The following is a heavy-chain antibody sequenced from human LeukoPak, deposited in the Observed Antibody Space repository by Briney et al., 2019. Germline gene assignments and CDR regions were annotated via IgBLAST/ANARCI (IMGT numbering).Heavy chain of an antibody. J-gene: IGHJ3*02. D-gene: IGHD1-26*01. V-gene: IGHV5-51*01. CDR2: IYPGDSDT. Sequence: GESLKISCKGSGYSFTSYWIGWVRQMPGKGREWMGIIYPGDSDTRYSPSFQGQVTISADKSISTAYLQWSSLKSSDTAMYYCARHTKEPTPLYDAFDIWGQGTMVTVSS. CDR1: GYSFTSYW. CDR3: ARHTKEPTPLYDAFDI.